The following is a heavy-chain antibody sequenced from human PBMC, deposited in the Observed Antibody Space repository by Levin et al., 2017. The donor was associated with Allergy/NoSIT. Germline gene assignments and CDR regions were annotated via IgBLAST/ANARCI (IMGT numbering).Heavy chain of an antibody. V-gene: IGHV1-2*02. CDR2: INPNSGGT. D-gene: IGHD1-7*01. CDR3: ARGSITGTTFKAFDI. J-gene: IGHJ3*02. CDR1: GYTFTGYY. Sequence: GESLKISCKASGYTFTGYYMHWVRQAPGQGLEWMGWINPNSGGTNYAQKFQGRVTMTRDTSISTAYMELSRLRSDDTAVYYCARGSITGTTFKAFDIWGQGTMVTVSS.